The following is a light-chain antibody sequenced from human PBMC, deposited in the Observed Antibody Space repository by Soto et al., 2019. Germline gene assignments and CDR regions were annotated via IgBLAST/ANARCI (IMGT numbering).Light chain of an antibody. Sequence: EIVLTQSPGTLSLSPGERATLSCRASQSGSNYLAWYQQKPGQAPRLLIYGASRRATVIPDRFSGSGSGTDFTLTISRLEPEDFAVYYCQQYGGSPQTFGQGTKVDIK. V-gene: IGKV3-20*01. CDR2: GAS. CDR3: QQYGGSPQT. CDR1: QSGSNY. J-gene: IGKJ1*01.